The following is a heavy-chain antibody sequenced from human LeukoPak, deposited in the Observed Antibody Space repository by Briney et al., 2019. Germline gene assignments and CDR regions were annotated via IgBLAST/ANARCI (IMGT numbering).Heavy chain of an antibody. J-gene: IGHJ4*02. CDR2: ISAYNGNS. V-gene: IGHV1-18*01. CDR1: GYTFSSYS. D-gene: IGHD2-15*01. Sequence: ASVKVSCKASGYTFSSYSISWVRQAPGQGLEWMGWISAYNGNSIYAQKVKGRVTMTTDTSTSTAYMELRSLKSDDTAVYYCARASYCSDGSCYSDYWGQGTLVTVSS. CDR3: ARASYCSDGSCYSDY.